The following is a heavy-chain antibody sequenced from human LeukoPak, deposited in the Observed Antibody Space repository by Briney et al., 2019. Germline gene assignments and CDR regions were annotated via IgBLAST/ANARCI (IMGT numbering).Heavy chain of an antibody. J-gene: IGHJ4*02. CDR3: GRDEPISMVRGVIDY. D-gene: IGHD3-10*01. Sequence: GSLRLSCAASGFTFSSFWMSWVRQAPGKGLEWVANRKSDGSQTYYKESMKGRFTISRDNAKNSLYLQMNSLRAEDTAVYYCGRDEPISMVRGVIDYWGQGTLVTVSS. CDR2: RKSDGSQT. CDR1: GFTFSSFW. V-gene: IGHV3-7*03.